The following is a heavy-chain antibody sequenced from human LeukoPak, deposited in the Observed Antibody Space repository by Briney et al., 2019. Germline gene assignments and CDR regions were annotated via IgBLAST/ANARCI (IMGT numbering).Heavy chain of an antibody. CDR1: GFTFSSYS. CDR2: ISSRSSDI. D-gene: IGHD7-27*01. CDR3: ARERTGVNNWFDP. V-gene: IGHV3-21*05. Sequence: KTGGSLRLSCAASGFTFSSYSMNWVRQAPGKGLEWVSYISSRSSDIYYVDSVKGRFTISRDNAKNSLYLQMNSLRAEDTAVYYCARERTGVNNWFDPWGQGTLVTVSS. J-gene: IGHJ5*02.